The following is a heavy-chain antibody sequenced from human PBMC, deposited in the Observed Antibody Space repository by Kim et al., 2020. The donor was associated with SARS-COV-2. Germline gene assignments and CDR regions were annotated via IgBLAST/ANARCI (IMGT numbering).Heavy chain of an antibody. V-gene: IGHV3-73*01. CDR3: TRFQSTAGVFFDP. CDR2: IRSQGNNYAT. Sequence: GGSLRLSCAASGFTFSASAMHWVRQASGKGLEWVGRIRSQGNNYATEYAASVKGRFTISRDDSKNTAYLQMNSLKTEDTAVYYCTRFQSTAGVFFDPWGR. CDR1: GFTFSASA. J-gene: IGHJ2*01.